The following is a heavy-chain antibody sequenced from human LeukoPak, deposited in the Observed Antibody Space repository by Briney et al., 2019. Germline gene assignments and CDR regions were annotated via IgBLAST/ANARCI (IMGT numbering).Heavy chain of an antibody. CDR3: ARSETNYGSGSYPLDP. CDR2: IYTSGST. CDR1: GGSISSYY. Sequence: SETLSLTCTVSGGSISSYYWSWIRQPAGKGLEWIGRIYTSGSTNYNPSLKSRVTMSVDTSKNQFSLKLSSVTAADTAVYYCARSETNYGSGSYPLDPWGQGTLVTVSS. D-gene: IGHD3-10*01. J-gene: IGHJ5*02. V-gene: IGHV4-4*07.